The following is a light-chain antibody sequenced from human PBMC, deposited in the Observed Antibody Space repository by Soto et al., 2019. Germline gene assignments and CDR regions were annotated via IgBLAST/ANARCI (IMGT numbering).Light chain of an antibody. Sequence: DIVMTQSPESLAVSLGERATINCKSNQSVLYNSNNKDYLAWYQQKPGQPPKLLIYWASTRESGVPARFSGSGSGTDFTLTISSLQAEDVADYYCQQYYTTLWTFGQGTKVEIK. V-gene: IGKV4-1*01. CDR1: QSVLYNSNNKDY. CDR2: WAS. CDR3: QQYYTTLWT. J-gene: IGKJ1*01.